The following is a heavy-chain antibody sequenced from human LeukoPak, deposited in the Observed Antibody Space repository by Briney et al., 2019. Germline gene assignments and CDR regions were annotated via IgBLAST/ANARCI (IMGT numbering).Heavy chain of an antibody. CDR2: ISYDGSYK. V-gene: IGHV3-30-3*01. CDR1: GFTFSSYA. Sequence: PGGSLRLSCAASGFTFSSYAMHWVRQAPGKGLEWVASISYDGSYKYYTDPAKGRFTVSRDNSKNTVYLQMNSLRAEDTAVYYCARDTCSGGSCYNYHGMDVWGQGTTVTVSS. J-gene: IGHJ6*02. D-gene: IGHD2-15*01. CDR3: ARDTCSGGSCYNYHGMDV.